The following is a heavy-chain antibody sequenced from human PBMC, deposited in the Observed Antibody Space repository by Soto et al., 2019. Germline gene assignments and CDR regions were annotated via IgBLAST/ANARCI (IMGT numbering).Heavy chain of an antibody. D-gene: IGHD4-17*01. CDR2: IYYSGST. CDR1: GGSISSYY. V-gene: IGHV4-59*01. J-gene: IGHJ2*01. Sequence: SETLSLTCTVSGGSISSYYWSWIRQPPGKGLEWIGYIYYSGSTNYNPSLKSRVTISVDTSKNQFSLKLSSVTAADTAVYYCARDTVTTPYWYFDLWGRGTLVTVSS. CDR3: ARDTVTTPYWYFDL.